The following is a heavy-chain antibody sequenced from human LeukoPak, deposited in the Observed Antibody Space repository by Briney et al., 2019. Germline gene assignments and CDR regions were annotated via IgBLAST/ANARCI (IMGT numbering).Heavy chain of an antibody. J-gene: IGHJ4*02. CDR1: GFTFRSYA. CDR3: AKGQTEINY. D-gene: IGHD1-14*01. Sequence: GGSLRLSCAASGFTFRSYAMSWVRQAPGKGLEWVSAISGSGDTTYYADSVKGRFTISRDNSKNTLYLQMNSLRPEDTAVYYCAKGQTEINYWGQGTLVTVSS. V-gene: IGHV3-23*01. CDR2: ISGSGDTT.